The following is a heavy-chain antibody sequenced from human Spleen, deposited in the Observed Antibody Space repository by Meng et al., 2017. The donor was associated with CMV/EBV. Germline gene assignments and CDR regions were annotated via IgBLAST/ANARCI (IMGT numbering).Heavy chain of an antibody. CDR2: ISSSSSYI. CDR1: GFTFSSYA. D-gene: IGHD6-6*01. J-gene: IGHJ6*02. CDR3: ARDTHSSSSPYYYGMDV. V-gene: IGHV3-21*01. Sequence: GESLKISCAASGFTFSSYAMSWVRQAPGKGLEWVSSISSSSSYIYYADSVKGRFTISRDNAKNSLYLQMNSLRAEDTAVYYCARDTHSSSSPYYYGMDVWGQGTTVTVSS.